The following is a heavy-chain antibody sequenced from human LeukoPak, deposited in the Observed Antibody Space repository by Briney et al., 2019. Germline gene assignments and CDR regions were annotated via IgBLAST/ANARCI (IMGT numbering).Heavy chain of an antibody. CDR2: ISGSGDDT. J-gene: IGHJ1*01. Sequence: PGGSLRLSCAASGFTFSRYAMNWVRQAPGKGLEWVSGISGSGDDTYYADSVNGRFSISRDNSNNTLYLHLNSVRAEDTAIYYSAKGDGLLLWALRYFQHWGQGTLVTVSS. D-gene: IGHD1-26*01. CDR1: GFTFSRYA. V-gene: IGHV3-23*01. CDR3: AKGDGLLLWALRYFQH.